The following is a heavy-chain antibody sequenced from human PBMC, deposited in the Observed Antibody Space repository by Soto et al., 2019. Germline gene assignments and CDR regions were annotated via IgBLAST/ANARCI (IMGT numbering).Heavy chain of an antibody. CDR2: TYYRSKCYN. D-gene: IGHD3-3*01. CDR1: GDSVSSNSAA. V-gene: IGHV6-1*01. Sequence: PSQTLSLTCAISGDSVSSNSAAWNWIRQSPSRGLEWLGRTYYRSKCYNDDAVSVKSRITINPDTSKNQFSLQLNSVTPEDTAVYYCARDGYYDFWSGYYTGPYYFDYWSQGTLVTVSS. J-gene: IGHJ4*02. CDR3: ARDGYYDFWSGYYTGPYYFDY.